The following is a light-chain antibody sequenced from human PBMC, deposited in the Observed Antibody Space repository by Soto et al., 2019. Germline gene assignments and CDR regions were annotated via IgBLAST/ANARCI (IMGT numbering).Light chain of an antibody. CDR1: SSDVGFHNY. V-gene: IGLV2-14*01. J-gene: IGLJ1*01. CDR3: GSFTSRNTLV. Sequence: QSVLTQPASVSGSPGQSITISCTGTSSDVGFHNYVSWYQQDPGKAPKLMIYDVTNRPSGVSNRFSGSKSGNTASLTISGLQAEDEADYYCGSFTSRNTLVFRTGTKVTVL. CDR2: DVT.